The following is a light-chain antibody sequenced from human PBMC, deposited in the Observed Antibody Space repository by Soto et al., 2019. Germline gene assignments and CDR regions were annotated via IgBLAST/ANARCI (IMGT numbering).Light chain of an antibody. CDR2: GAS. V-gene: IGKV3-20*01. Sequence: EIVLTQSPGTLSLSPGERATLSCRASQSVGSSYLTWYQQKPGQPPRLLIYGASSRATGIPDRFSGSGSGPDFTLTISRLEPEDSAVYYCQQYSSSPLTFGGGAKVEIK. CDR1: QSVGSSY. CDR3: QQYSSSPLT. J-gene: IGKJ4*01.